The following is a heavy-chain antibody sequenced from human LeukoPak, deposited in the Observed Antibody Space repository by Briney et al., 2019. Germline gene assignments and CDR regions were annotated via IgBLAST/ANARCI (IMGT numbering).Heavy chain of an antibody. CDR2: ISASGP. V-gene: IGHV3-23*01. D-gene: IGHD3-10*01. CDR3: AKSTPFRYGSGSYSDY. Sequence: GGSLRLSCAASGFTFSRLAMTWVRQAPGKGLEWVSTISASGPYYADAVGGRFTISRDNSRNTLSLQMDSLRAEDTAVYYCAKSTPFRYGSGSYSDYWGQGTLVTVSS. CDR1: GFTFSRLA. J-gene: IGHJ4*02.